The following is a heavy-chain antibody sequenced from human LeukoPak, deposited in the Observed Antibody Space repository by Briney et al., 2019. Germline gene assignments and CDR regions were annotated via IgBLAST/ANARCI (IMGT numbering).Heavy chain of an antibody. Sequence: GGSLRLSCAASGFTFSDYYMSWIRQAPGKGLEWVSYISSSGSTIYYADSVKGRFTISRDNAKNSLYLQMNSLRAEDTAVYYCAREGIYYDSSGYYYGFDYWGQGTLVTVSS. CDR2: ISSSGSTI. CDR1: GFTFSDYY. J-gene: IGHJ4*02. V-gene: IGHV3-11*01. D-gene: IGHD3-22*01. CDR3: AREGIYYDSSGYYYGFDY.